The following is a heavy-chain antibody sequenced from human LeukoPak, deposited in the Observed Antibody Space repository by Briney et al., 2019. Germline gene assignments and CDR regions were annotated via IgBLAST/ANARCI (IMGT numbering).Heavy chain of an antibody. V-gene: IGHV3-48*04. CDR3: ARDSTRPDSSWYDYYYYYYMDV. D-gene: IGHD6-13*01. CDR1: GFTFSSYS. J-gene: IGHJ6*03. Sequence: GGSLRLSCAASGFTFSSYSMNWVRQAPGKGLEWVSYISSSSSTIYYADSVKGRFTISRDNAKNSLYLQMNSLRAEDTAVYYCARDSTRPDSSWYDYYYYYYMDVWGKGTTVTVSS. CDR2: ISSSSSTI.